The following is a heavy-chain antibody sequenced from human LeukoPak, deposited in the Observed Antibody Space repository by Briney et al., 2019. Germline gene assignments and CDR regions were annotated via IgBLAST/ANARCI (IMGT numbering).Heavy chain of an antibody. CDR2: ISGSGGST. Sequence: GGSLRLSCAASGFTFSSYGMTWVRQAPGKGLEWVSLISGSGGSTYYADSVKGRFTISRDNSKNTLYLQMNSLRAEDTAVYYCARDGRIAARRPYNWFDPWGQGTLVTVSS. V-gene: IGHV3-23*01. D-gene: IGHD6-6*01. J-gene: IGHJ5*02. CDR3: ARDGRIAARRPYNWFDP. CDR1: GFTFSSYG.